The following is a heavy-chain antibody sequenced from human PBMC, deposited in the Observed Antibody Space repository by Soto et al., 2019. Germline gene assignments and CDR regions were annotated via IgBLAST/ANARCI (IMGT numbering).Heavy chain of an antibody. V-gene: IGHV4-59*01. J-gene: IGHJ4*02. D-gene: IGHD1-26*01. Sequence: SETLALTCTGSSDSSSSYYWNWIRQPPGRGLEWIGYIFYSGTTNYSPSLKSRVTMSVDRSKNQISLKLSSVTAADTAVYYCARLGDNGSFDYWGQGTLVTVSS. CDR1: SDSSSSYY. CDR2: IFYSGTT. CDR3: ARLGDNGSFDY.